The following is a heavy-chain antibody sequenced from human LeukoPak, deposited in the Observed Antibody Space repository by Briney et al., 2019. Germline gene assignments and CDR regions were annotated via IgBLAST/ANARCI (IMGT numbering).Heavy chain of an antibody. CDR2: ISSSSSTI. D-gene: IGHD3-16*01. V-gene: IGHV3-48*04. CDR1: GFTFSSYS. J-gene: IGHJ6*02. CDR3: ATYTNWVAGNV. Sequence: GGSLRLSCAASGFTFSSYSMNWVRQAPGKGLEWVSYISSSSSTIYYADSVKGRFTISRDNAKNSLYLQMNSLRAEDTAVYCCATYTNWVAGNVWGQGTSVTVSS.